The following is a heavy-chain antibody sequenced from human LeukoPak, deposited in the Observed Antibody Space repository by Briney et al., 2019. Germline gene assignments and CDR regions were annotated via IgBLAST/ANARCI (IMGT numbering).Heavy chain of an antibody. CDR1: GFTFDDYG. D-gene: IGHD2-15*01. Sequence: GGSLRLSCAASGFTFDDYGMSWVRQAPGKGLEWVSGINWNGGNTGYADSVKGRFTISRDNAKNSLYLQMNSLRAEDTALYHCARVARYCSGGSCYDWFDPWGQGTLVTVSS. V-gene: IGHV3-20*01. J-gene: IGHJ5*02. CDR2: INWNGGNT. CDR3: ARVARYCSGGSCYDWFDP.